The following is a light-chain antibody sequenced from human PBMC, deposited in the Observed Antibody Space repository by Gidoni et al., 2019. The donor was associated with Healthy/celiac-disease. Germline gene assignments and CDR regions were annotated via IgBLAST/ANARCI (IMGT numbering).Light chain of an antibody. Sequence: DIPLTQSPSSLTASVGDRTTITCQASQDISNYLNWYQQKPGKAPKLLIYAASNLETGVPSRFSGSGSGTDFTFTISSLQPEDIATYYCQQYDNLPLTFGGGTKVEIK. J-gene: IGKJ4*02. CDR3: QQYDNLPLT. CDR1: QDISNY. CDR2: AAS. V-gene: IGKV1-33*01.